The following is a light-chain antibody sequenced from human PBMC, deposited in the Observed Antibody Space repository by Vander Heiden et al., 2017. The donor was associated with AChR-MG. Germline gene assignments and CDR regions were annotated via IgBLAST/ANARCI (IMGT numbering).Light chain of an antibody. Sequence: ETVLTQSPATLSVSPGERVTLSCRASQSVSTYLAWYQQKPGQIPRLLIYDASYRASGVPVRFSGSGSGTDFTLTISSLEPEDFAVYDCHQRNNWPLTCGGGTKLEI. CDR3: HQRNNWPLT. V-gene: IGKV3-11*01. J-gene: IGKJ4*01. CDR2: DAS. CDR1: QSVSTY.